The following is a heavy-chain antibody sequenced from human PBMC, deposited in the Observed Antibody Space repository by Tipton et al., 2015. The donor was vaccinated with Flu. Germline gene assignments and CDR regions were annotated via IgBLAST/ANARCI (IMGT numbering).Heavy chain of an antibody. J-gene: IGHJ6*02. CDR1: GGSISSYY. CDR3: ARGGGYCGGDCYPGDDYGMDV. Sequence: LRLSCTVSGGSISSYYWSWLRQPPGKGLEWIRYIYYSGSTNYNPSLKSRVTISVDTSKNQFSLKLSSVTAADTAVYCCARGGGYCGGDCYPGDDYGMDVWRQGTTVTVSS. V-gene: IGHV4-59*01. CDR2: IYYSGST. D-gene: IGHD2-21*01.